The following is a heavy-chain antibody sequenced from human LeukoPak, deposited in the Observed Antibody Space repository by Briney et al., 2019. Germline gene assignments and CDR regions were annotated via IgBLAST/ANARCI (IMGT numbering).Heavy chain of an antibody. V-gene: IGHV3-7*01. CDR3: ARLFGGVTTFDY. CDR1: GFSISTYW. D-gene: IGHD4-17*01. J-gene: IGHJ4*02. CDR2: INPDGSVQ. Sequence: PGGSLRLSCAASGFSISTYWMSWVRQGPGKGLEWVASINPDGSVQKYVDSMKGRFTISRDNAKNLVDLQMNSLSAEGTALFYCARLFGGVTTFDYWGQGTLVTVSS.